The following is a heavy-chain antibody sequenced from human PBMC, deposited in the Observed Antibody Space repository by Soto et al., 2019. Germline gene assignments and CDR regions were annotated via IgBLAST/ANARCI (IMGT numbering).Heavy chain of an antibody. D-gene: IGHD3-10*01. Sequence: GESLKISCKGSGYSFTSYWISWVRQMPGKGLEWMGRIDPSDSYTNYSPSFQGHVTISADKSISTAYLQWSSLKASDTAMYYCARQEVRGVSAPYGMDVWGQMTTVTFSS. CDR3: ARQEVRGVSAPYGMDV. J-gene: IGHJ6*02. V-gene: IGHV5-10-1*01. CDR1: GYSFTSYW. CDR2: IDPSDSYT.